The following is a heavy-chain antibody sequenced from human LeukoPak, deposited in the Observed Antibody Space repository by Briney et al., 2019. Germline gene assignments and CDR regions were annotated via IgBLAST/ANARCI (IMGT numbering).Heavy chain of an antibody. D-gene: IGHD3-3*01. CDR1: TLTVSTTF. Sequence: GGSLRLSCVASTLTVSTTFMSWVRQAPGKGLEWVSNIKQDGSEKYYVDSVKGRFTISRDNAKNSLYLQMNSLRAEDTAVYYCARDKFPGWGLEWDYWGQGTLVTVSS. J-gene: IGHJ4*02. CDR3: ARDKFPGWGLEWDY. V-gene: IGHV3-7*01. CDR2: IKQDGSEK.